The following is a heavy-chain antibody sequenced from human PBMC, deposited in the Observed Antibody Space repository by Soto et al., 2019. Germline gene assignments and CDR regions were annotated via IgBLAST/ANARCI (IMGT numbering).Heavy chain of an antibody. CDR2: INAGNGNT. D-gene: IGHD3-10*01. Sequence: ASVKVSCKASGYTFTSYAMHWVRQAPRQRLEWMGWINAGNGNTKYSQKFQGRVTITRDTSASTAYMELSSLRSEDTAVYYCARDLPKSITMVRGVMYYWGQGTLVTVSS. J-gene: IGHJ4*02. CDR3: ARDLPKSITMVRGVMYY. V-gene: IGHV1-3*01. CDR1: GYTFTSYA.